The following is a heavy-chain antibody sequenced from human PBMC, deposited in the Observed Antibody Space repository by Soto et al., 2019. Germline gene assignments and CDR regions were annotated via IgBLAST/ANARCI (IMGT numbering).Heavy chain of an antibody. Sequence: QVLLEESGPGLVKPSQTLSLTCTVSGGSVSSGYHYWSWIRQPPGKGLEWIGYVYCSGSTYYNPSLGSRVTISIDTSKNQFSLKLNPVTASDAAVYFCATESSGSSPLHFDFWGQGALVSVSS. CDR1: GGSVSSGYHY. D-gene: IGHD3-22*01. CDR2: VYCSGST. CDR3: ATESSGSSPLHFDF. V-gene: IGHV4-30-4*01. J-gene: IGHJ4*02.